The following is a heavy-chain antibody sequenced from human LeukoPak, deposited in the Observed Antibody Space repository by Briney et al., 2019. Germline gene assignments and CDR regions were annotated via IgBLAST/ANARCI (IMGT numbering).Heavy chain of an antibody. J-gene: IGHJ5*02. CDR3: AKDLDRRGSFSNWFDP. CDR1: GFTFSSYA. Sequence: GGSLRLSCAASGFTFSSYAMSWVRQAPGKGLEWVSAISGSGGSTYYADSVKGRFTISRDNSKNTLYLQMNSLRAEDTAVYYCAKDLDRRGSFSNWFDPWGQGTLVTVSS. CDR2: ISGSGGST. V-gene: IGHV3-23*01. D-gene: IGHD1-26*01.